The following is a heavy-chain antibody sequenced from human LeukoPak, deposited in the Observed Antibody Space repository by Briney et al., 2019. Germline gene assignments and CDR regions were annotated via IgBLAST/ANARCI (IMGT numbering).Heavy chain of an antibody. Sequence: ASVKVSCKASGYTFTSYEINWVRLATGQGLEWMGWMNPNSGNTGYTQKFQGRVTMTRNTSINTAYMELSSLRSEDTAVYYCVRGRGNGRPENYFDYWGQGTLVTVSS. CDR3: VRGRGNGRPENYFDY. CDR1: GYTFTSYE. D-gene: IGHD2-8*01. J-gene: IGHJ4*02. V-gene: IGHV1-8*01. CDR2: MNPNSGNT.